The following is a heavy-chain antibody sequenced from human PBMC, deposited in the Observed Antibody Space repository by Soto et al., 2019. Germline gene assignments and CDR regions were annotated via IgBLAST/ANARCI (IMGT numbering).Heavy chain of an antibody. CDR3: ARGPAREVGATGVGVY. CDR2: MIPIFGTA. CDR1: GGTFSSYA. V-gene: IGHV1-69*01. D-gene: IGHD1-26*01. J-gene: IGHJ4*02. Sequence: QVQLVQSGAEVKKPGSSVKVSCKASGGTFSSYAISWVRQAPGQGLEWMGGMIPIFGTANYAQKVQGRVKIPADESTRTAYMELSSLRSEDTAVYYCARGPAREVGATGVGVYWGQGTLVTVSS.